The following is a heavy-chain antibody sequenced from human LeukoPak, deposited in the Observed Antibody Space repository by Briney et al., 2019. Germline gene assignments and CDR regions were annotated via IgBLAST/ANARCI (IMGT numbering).Heavy chain of an antibody. CDR3: AREGGIAAAANDALDV. CDR2: IYYSGST. J-gene: IGHJ3*01. V-gene: IGHV4-59*01. Sequence: PSETLSLTCTVSGGSISSYYWSWIRQPLGKGLEWIGYIYYSGSTNYNPSLKSRVTISVDTSKNQFSLKLSSVTAADTAVYYCAREGGIAAAANDALDVGSEGTLVTVSS. D-gene: IGHD6-13*01. CDR1: GGSISSYY.